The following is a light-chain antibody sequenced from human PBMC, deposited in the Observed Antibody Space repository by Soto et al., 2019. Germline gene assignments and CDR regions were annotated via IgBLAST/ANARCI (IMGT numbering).Light chain of an antibody. V-gene: IGKV3-11*01. Sequence: DIVLTQSPGTLSLSPGERATLSCWASQSVSSHLAWYQQKPGQAPRLLIYDTSNRATGVPARCSGSGSGTDFTLTSSSLEPEDFAVYYCQQRNNWPPLYTFGQGTKLEIK. CDR3: QQRNNWPPLYT. J-gene: IGKJ2*01. CDR2: DTS. CDR1: QSVSSH.